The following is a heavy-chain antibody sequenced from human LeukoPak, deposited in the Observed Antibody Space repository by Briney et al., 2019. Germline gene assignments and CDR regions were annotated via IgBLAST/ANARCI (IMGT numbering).Heavy chain of an antibody. D-gene: IGHD6-13*01. Sequence: PGGSLRLSCAASGFTLSSYGMHWVRQAPGKGLEWVAVIWYDGNNKYYADSVKGRFTISRDNSKKTLNLQMNTLRAEDTAVYYCARLGSSWALDYWGQGTLVTVSS. CDR3: ARLGSSWALDY. V-gene: IGHV3-33*01. J-gene: IGHJ4*02. CDR1: GFTLSSYG. CDR2: IWYDGNNK.